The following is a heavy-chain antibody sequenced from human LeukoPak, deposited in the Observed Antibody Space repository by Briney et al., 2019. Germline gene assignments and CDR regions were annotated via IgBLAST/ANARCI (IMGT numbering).Heavy chain of an antibody. V-gene: IGHV3-21*01. J-gene: IGHJ4*02. Sequence: PGGSLRLSCAASGFTFSSHSMYWVRQAPGKGLEWVSSISSSSSYIYYADSVKGRFTISRDNAKNSLYLQMNSLRAEDTAVYYCARGNGDYEKVFDYWGQGTLVTVSS. D-gene: IGHD4-17*01. CDR3: ARGNGDYEKVFDY. CDR2: ISSSSSYI. CDR1: GFTFSSHS.